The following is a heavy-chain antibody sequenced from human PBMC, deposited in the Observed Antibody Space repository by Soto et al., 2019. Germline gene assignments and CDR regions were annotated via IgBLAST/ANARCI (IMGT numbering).Heavy chain of an antibody. V-gene: IGHV4-30-2*01. CDR3: ARDWNYDSSGYSFGMDV. CDR2: IYHSGST. CDR1: GGSISSGGYS. J-gene: IGHJ6*02. D-gene: IGHD3-22*01. Sequence: PSETLSLTCAVSGGSISSGGYSWSWIRQPPGKGLEWIGYIYHSGSTYYNPSLKSRVTISVDRSKNQFSLKLSSVTAADTAVYYCARDWNYDSSGYSFGMDVWGQGTTVTVSS.